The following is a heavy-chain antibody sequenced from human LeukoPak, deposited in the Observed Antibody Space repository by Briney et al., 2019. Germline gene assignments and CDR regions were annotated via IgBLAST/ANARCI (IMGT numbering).Heavy chain of an antibody. CDR2: IYHSGST. Sequence: SETLSLTCTVSGYSISSGYYWGWIRQPPGKGLEWIGSIYHSGSTYYNPSLKSRVTISVDTSKNQFSLKLSSVTAADTAVYYCAREGYCSGGSWGPRRKVCGFDYWGQGTLVTVSS. D-gene: IGHD2-15*01. V-gene: IGHV4-38-2*02. CDR1: GYSISSGYY. CDR3: AREGYCSGGSWGPRRKVCGFDY. J-gene: IGHJ4*02.